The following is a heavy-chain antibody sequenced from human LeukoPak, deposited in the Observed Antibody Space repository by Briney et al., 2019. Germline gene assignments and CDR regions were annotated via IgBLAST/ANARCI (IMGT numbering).Heavy chain of an antibody. D-gene: IGHD3-3*01. CDR1: GFTFSSYW. V-gene: IGHV3-7*01. CDR3: ARDFAHSDFWSGKYYFDY. CDR2: IKQDGSEK. Sequence: GGSLRLSCAASGFTFSSYWMRWVRQAPGKGLEWVANIKQDGSEKYYVDSVKGRFTISRDNAKNSLYLQMNSLRAEDTAVYYCARDFAHSDFWSGKYYFDYWGQGTLVTVSS. J-gene: IGHJ4*02.